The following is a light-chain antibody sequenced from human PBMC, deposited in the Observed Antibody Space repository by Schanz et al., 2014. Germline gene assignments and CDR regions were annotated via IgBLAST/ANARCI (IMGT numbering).Light chain of an antibody. V-gene: IGLV2-8*01. CDR1: NSDVGGYNY. CDR2: DVT. CDR3: CSYAGSINLGV. Sequence: QSALTQPPSASGSPGQSVTISCTGTNSDVGGYNYVSWYQHHPAKAPKLMIYDVTSRPSGVSNRFSGSKSGNTASLTISGLQAEDEADYYCCSYAGSINLGVFGGGTKLTVL. J-gene: IGLJ2*01.